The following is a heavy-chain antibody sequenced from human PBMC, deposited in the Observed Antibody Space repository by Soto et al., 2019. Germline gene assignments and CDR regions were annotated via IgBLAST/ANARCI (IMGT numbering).Heavy chain of an antibody. D-gene: IGHD3-22*01. CDR3: DICPHGGGVITTGEHYILDV. CDR2: ISSSGTNT. Sequence: SGGSLRLSCKASGFSFSRYEMTWVRQAPGKGLEWVSHISSSGTNTYYADSVKGRFAISRDNSKNSLYLQMNSLSADDAAVYFCDICPHGGGVITTGEHYILDVWGRGNRVTVSS. J-gene: IGHJ6*02. CDR1: GFSFSRYE. V-gene: IGHV3-48*03.